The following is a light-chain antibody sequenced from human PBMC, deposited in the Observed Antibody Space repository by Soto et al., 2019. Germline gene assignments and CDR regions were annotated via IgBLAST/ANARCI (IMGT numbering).Light chain of an antibody. CDR3: SSYATSSPSV. CDR1: SSDIGGYNY. J-gene: IGLJ1*01. CDR2: DVT. Sequence: QSLLTQPASVSGSPGQSITISCTGTSSDIGGYNYVSWYQQHPGKVPKLMIYDVTNRPSGVSNRFSGSKSGDTASLTSSDLQAEDEADYYCSSYATSSPSVFGTGTKVTVL. V-gene: IGLV2-14*01.